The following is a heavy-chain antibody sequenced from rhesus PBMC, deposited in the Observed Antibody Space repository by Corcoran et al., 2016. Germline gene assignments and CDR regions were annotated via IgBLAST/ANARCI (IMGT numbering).Heavy chain of an antibody. CDR3: ARVRRGDNIWTGYLDY. Sequence: QVQLQESGPGLVKPSETLSLTCAVSGYSISSGYYWGWIRQPPGKGLEWIGSIYGRCGSNYLTPSLKSRVTLSVGTSKNQFSLKLSSVTAADTAVYYCARVRRGDNIWTGYLDYWGQGVLVTVSS. CDR2: IYGRCGSN. J-gene: IGHJ4*01. CDR1: GYSISSGYY. D-gene: IGHD3-3*01. V-gene: IGHV4S14*01.